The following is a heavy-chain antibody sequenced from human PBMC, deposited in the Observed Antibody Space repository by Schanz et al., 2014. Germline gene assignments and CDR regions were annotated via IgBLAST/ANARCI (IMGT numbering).Heavy chain of an antibody. J-gene: IGHJ4*02. V-gene: IGHV1-18*01. CDR1: GYTFTSHG. Sequence: QVQLVQSGAEVKKPGASVKVSCKASGYTFTSHGISWVRQAPGQGLEWMGWITAYNGDTNYALKLQGRVTMTTDTSTGTAYMELRSLRSDDTAVYYCARDRDQWDGNYLDYWGQGTLVTVSS. CDR3: ARDRDQWDGNYLDY. CDR2: ITAYNGDT. D-gene: IGHD1-26*01.